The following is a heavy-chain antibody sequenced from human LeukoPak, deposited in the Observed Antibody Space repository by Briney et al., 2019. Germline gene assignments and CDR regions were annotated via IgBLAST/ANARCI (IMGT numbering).Heavy chain of an antibody. V-gene: IGHV1-18*01. Sequence: GASVKVSCKASGYTFTSYGISWVRQAPGQGLEWMGWISAYNGNTNYAQKLQGRVTMTTDTSTSTAYMELRSLRSDDTAVYYCARGYYDFWSGYPMDSYYYYMDVWGKGTTVTVSS. D-gene: IGHD3-3*01. J-gene: IGHJ6*03. CDR1: GYTFTSYG. CDR3: ARGYYDFWSGYPMDSYYYYMDV. CDR2: ISAYNGNT.